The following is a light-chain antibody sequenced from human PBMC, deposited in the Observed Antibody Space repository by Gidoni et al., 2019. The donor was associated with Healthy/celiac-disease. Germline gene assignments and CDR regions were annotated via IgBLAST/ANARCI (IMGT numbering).Light chain of an antibody. CDR2: GAS. CDR3: QQYNNWPPL. V-gene: IGKV3-15*01. J-gene: IGKJ4*01. CDR1: QSVSSN. Sequence: EIVMTQSPATLSVSPGERATLSCRASQSVSSNVAWYQQKPGQAPRLLIFGASTRATGIPARFSGSGSGTEFTLTISSLQSEDFAVYYCQQYNNWPPLFXGXTKVEIK.